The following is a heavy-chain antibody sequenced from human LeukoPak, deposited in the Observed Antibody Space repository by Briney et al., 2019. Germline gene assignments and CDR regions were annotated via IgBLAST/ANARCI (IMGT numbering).Heavy chain of an antibody. V-gene: IGHV4-34*01. D-gene: IGHD2-2*01. J-gene: IGHJ6*03. CDR1: GGSFSGYY. CDR2: INHSGST. Sequence: SETLSLTCAVYGGSFSGYYWSWIRQPPGKGLEWIGEINHSGSTNYNPSLKSRVTISVDTSKNQFSLKLSSVTAADTAVYYCARGGKSRYCSSTSCSASYYYYMDVWGKGTTVTVSS. CDR3: ARGGKSRYCSSTSCSASYYYYMDV.